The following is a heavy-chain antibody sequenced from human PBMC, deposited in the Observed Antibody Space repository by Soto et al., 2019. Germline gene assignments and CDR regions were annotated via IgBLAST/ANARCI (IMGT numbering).Heavy chain of an antibody. Sequence: ASVKVSCKVSGYTLTELSMHWVRQAPGKGLEWMGGFDPEDGGTIYAQKFQGRVTMTEDTSTDTAYMELSSLRSEDTAVYYCATSPAVADFYGMDVWGQGTTVTVSS. CDR1: GYTLTELS. D-gene: IGHD6-19*01. V-gene: IGHV1-24*01. CDR3: ATSPAVADFYGMDV. CDR2: FDPEDGGT. J-gene: IGHJ6*02.